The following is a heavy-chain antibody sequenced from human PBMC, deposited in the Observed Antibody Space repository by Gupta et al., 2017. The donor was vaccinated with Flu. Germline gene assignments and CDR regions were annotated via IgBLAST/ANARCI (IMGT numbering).Heavy chain of an antibody. Sequence: RQAPGKGLVWVSRINSDGSSTSYADSVKGRFTISRDNAKNTLYLQMNSLRAEDTAVYYCAREEVWEPNYFDYWGQGTLVTVSS. D-gene: IGHD1-26*01. CDR3: AREEVWEPNYFDY. V-gene: IGHV3-74*01. J-gene: IGHJ4*02. CDR2: INSDGSST.